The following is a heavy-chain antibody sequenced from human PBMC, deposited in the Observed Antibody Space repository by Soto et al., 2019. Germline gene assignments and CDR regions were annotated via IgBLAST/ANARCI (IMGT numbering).Heavy chain of an antibody. Sequence: GESLKISCKASGYNFGAYWIGWVRQMPGRGLEWMGIIYPGDSETRYSPSFEGHVTISADRSSKTAYLQWRGLKASDTATYYCARHRRAIVATTDPLDIWGQGTKVTVSS. J-gene: IGHJ3*02. CDR3: ARHRRAIVATTDPLDI. V-gene: IGHV5-51*01. D-gene: IGHD1-26*01. CDR2: IYPGDSET. CDR1: GYNFGAYW.